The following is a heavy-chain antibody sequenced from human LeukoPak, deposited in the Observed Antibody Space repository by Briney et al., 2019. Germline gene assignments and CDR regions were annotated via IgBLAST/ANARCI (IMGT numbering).Heavy chain of an antibody. J-gene: IGHJ3*02. Sequence: GGSLRLSCAASGFTFSSYGMSWVRQAPGKGLEWVSAISGSDRSTYYADSVKGRFTISRDNAKNSLYLQMNSLRAEDTAVYYCATERPYGDPSTHAFDIWGQGTMVTVSS. V-gene: IGHV3-23*01. CDR2: ISGSDRST. CDR3: ATERPYGDPSTHAFDI. CDR1: GFTFSSYG. D-gene: IGHD4-17*01.